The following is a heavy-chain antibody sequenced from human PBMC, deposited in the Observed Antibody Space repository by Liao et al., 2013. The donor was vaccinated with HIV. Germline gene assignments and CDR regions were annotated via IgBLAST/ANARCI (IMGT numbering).Heavy chain of an antibody. D-gene: IGHD2-2*01. V-gene: IGHV4-39*07. J-gene: IGHJ5*02. CDR2: IYFSGST. CDR1: GGSISSSTYY. Sequence: QLQLQESGPGLVKPSETLSLTCTVSGGSISSSTYYWGWIRQPPGKGLEWIGSIYFSGSTYSNPSLKSRVTMSVDTSKNQFSLKLRSVTAADTAVYYCARDGAGNIVVVPAAPFDPSG. CDR3: ARDGAGNIVVVPAAPFDP.